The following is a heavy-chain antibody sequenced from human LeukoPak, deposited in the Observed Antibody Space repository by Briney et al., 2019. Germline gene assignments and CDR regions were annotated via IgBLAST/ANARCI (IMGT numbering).Heavy chain of an antibody. V-gene: IGHV4-4*02. CDR1: GGSISSSNW. CDR3: ARVGYSSSIDY. Sequence: PSGTLSLTCAVSGGSISSSNWWSWVRQPPGKGLEWIGEIYHSGSTNYNPSLKSRVTISVDTSKNQFSLKLSSVTAADTAVYYCARVGYSSSIDYWGQGTLVTVSS. D-gene: IGHD6-6*01. CDR2: IYHSGST. J-gene: IGHJ4*02.